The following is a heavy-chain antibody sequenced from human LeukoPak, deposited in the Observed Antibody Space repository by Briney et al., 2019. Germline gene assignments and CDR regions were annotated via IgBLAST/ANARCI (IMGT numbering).Heavy chain of an antibody. CDR2: IIPIFGTA. J-gene: IGHJ4*02. D-gene: IGHD3-22*01. Sequence: ASVKVSCKASGGTFSSYAISWVRQAPGQGLEWMGGIIPIFGTANYAQKFQGRVTITTDESTSTAYMELSSLRSEDTAVYYCASTRDDSSGYYYWGQGTLVTVSS. CDR3: ASTRDDSSGYYY. V-gene: IGHV1-69*05. CDR1: GGTFSSYA.